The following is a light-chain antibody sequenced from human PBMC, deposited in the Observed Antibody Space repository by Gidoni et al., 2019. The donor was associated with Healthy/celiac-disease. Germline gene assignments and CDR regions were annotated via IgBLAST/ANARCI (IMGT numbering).Light chain of an antibody. V-gene: IGKV3-20*01. Sequence: EIASTQSPVTLSLSPGERATLSCRASQSVSSSYLAWYQKKPGQAPSLLIYGASSRATCIPDRFSSGGSGTDFTLTISRLEPEDFAVYYCQQYGSSSLTFGGGTKVEIK. CDR3: QQYGSSSLT. J-gene: IGKJ4*01. CDR1: QSVSSSY. CDR2: GAS.